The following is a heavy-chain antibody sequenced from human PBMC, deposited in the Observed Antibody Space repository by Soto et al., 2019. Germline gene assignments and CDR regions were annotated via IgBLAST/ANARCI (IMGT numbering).Heavy chain of an antibody. D-gene: IGHD5-12*01. CDR2: INSNSGGT. Sequence: ASVKVSCKASGYTFTGYYMHWVRQAPGQGLEWMGWINSNSGGTNYAQKFQGWVTMTRNTSIRTAYMELSRLRSDDTAVYYYARVPTKYSGYDWFDYWGQGTLVTVSS. CDR1: GYTFTGYY. V-gene: IGHV1-2*04. J-gene: IGHJ4*02. CDR3: ARVPTKYSGYDWFDY.